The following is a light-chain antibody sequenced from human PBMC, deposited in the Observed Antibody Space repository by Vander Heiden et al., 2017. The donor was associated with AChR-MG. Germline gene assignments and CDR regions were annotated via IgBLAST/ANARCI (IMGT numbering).Light chain of an antibody. CDR1: ALPKKD. Sequence: SYELTQPPSVSVSPGQTARITCSGDALPKKDAGWYQQKSGQAPVLVIYEDSKRPSGIPQRFSGSGSGTMATLTISGAQVEDEADYYCYSTDSSGNHGVFGGGTKLTVL. CDR3: YSTDSSGNHGV. V-gene: IGLV3-10*01. CDR2: EDS. J-gene: IGLJ2*01.